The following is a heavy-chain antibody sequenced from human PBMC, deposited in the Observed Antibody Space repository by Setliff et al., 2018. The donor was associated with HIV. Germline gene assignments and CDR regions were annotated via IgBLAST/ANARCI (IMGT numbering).Heavy chain of an antibody. Sequence: ASVKVSCKTSGDKFGSFDINWVRQASGQGLEWVGWVYASTGHTAYARKFEGRVTMTWDPSTGIGCMELNSLRADDTAVYYCARGIDILVKMGIYYHYMDVWGKGTTVTVSS. CDR3: ARGIDILVKMGIYYHYMDV. J-gene: IGHJ6*03. CDR1: GDKFGSFD. V-gene: IGHV1-8*01. CDR2: VYASTGHT. D-gene: IGHD2-15*01.